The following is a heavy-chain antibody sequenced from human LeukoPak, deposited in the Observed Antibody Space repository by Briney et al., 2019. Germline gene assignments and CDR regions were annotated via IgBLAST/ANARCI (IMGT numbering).Heavy chain of an antibody. V-gene: IGHV1-18*01. Sequence: ASVKVSCKASGYTFTSYGISWVRQAPGQGLEWMGWISAYNGNTNYAQKLQGRVTMTTDTSTSTAYMELRSLRSDDTAVYYCARDLVWFGELLPFDPRGQGTLVTVSS. CDR2: ISAYNGNT. CDR1: GYTFTSYG. CDR3: ARDLVWFGELLPFDP. D-gene: IGHD3-10*01. J-gene: IGHJ5*02.